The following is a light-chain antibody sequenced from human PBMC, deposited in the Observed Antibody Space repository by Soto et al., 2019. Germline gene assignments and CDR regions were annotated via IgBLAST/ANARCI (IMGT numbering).Light chain of an antibody. Sequence: QSALTQPASVSGSPGQSITISCTGTSSDVGSYNLVSWYQQHPGKAPKLIIYEVSERPSGVSHRFSGSKSGNTASLIISGLQAEDEADYYCCSYATPRLFGGGTKLTVL. CDR2: EVS. J-gene: IGLJ2*01. CDR3: CSYATPRL. V-gene: IGLV2-23*02. CDR1: SSDVGSYNL.